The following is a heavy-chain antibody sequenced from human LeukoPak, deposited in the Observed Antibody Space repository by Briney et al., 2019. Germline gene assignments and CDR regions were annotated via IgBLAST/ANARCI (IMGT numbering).Heavy chain of an antibody. J-gene: IGHJ4*02. V-gene: IGHV1-69*06. CDR3: ARGRYCSGGSCYSSGFDY. CDR2: IIPIFGTA. D-gene: IGHD2-15*01. CDR1: GGTFSSYA. Sequence: SVKVSCKASGGTFSSYAISWVRQAPGQGLEWMGGIIPIFGTANYAQKFQGRVTITADKSTSTAYMELSSLRSEDTAVYYCARGRYCSGGSCYSSGFDYWGQGALVTVSS.